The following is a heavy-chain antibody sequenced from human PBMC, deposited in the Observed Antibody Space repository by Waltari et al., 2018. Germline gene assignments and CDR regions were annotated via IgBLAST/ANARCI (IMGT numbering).Heavy chain of an antibody. CDR2: SYYSGST. CDR1: GGSISSSSYY. Sequence: QLQLQESGSGLVKPSETLSLIRTVSGGSISSSSYYWGWIRQPAGRELVWFGRSYYSGSTYYNPALKSRVPITVDTSKNQFTLKLNFVTAADTAVYYCAMDTAMVTNAFDIWGQGTMVTVSS. D-gene: IGHD5-18*01. V-gene: IGHV4-39*07. CDR3: AMDTAMVTNAFDI. J-gene: IGHJ3*02.